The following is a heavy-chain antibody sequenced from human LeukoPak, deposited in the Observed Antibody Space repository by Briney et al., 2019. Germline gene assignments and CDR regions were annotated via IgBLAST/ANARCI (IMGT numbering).Heavy chain of an antibody. J-gene: IGHJ4*02. CDR1: GFTFSSHG. CDR3: ASRPMVRGVSRFYFDY. Sequence: PGGSLRLSCAASGFTFSSHGMNWVRQPPGKGLEWIGEINHSGSTNYNPSLKSRVTISVDTSKNQFSLKLSSVTAADTAVYYCASRPMVRGVSRFYFDYWGQGTLVTVSS. V-gene: IGHV4-34*01. CDR2: INHSGST. D-gene: IGHD3-10*01.